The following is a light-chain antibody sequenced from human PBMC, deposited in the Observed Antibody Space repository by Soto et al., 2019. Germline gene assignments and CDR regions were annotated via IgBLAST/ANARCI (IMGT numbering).Light chain of an antibody. CDR3: LQDYNYPRT. J-gene: IGKJ1*01. Sequence: AIQMTQSPSSLSASVGDRVTITCRASQAIRNDVGWYQQKPVKAPKLLFYVASSLQSGVPSRFSGSGSCTDFTLTISSLQPEDFATYYCLQDYNYPRTFGQGTKVEIK. CDR2: VAS. CDR1: QAIRND. V-gene: IGKV1-6*01.